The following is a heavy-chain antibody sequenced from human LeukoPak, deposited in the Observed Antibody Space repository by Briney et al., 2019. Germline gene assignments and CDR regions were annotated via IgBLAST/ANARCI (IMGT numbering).Heavy chain of an antibody. CDR3: ARDPSNTSGRYTYFDY. D-gene: IGHD3-16*02. V-gene: IGHV1-46*01. J-gene: IGHJ4*02. CDR2: INPSGGST. CDR1: GYTFTSYY. Sequence: ASVKVSCRASGYTFTSYYMHWVRQAPGQGLEWMGIINPSGGSTSYAQKFQGRVTMTRDTSTSTVYMELSSLRSDDTAVYYCARDPSNTSGRYTYFDYWGQGTLVTVSS.